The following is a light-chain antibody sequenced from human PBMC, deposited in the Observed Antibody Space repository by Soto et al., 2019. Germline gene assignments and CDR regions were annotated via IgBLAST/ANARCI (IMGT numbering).Light chain of an antibody. CDR1: QTVSGSY. Sequence: EIVLTQSPGTVSLSPGETASLSGRASQTVSGSYLAWYQQKPGQAPRLLIYGTTTRATGVPDKFSGGGSGTDFTLTISGLELEDFALYTCQQYASSPPTFGGGTKVEIK. V-gene: IGKV3-20*01. CDR2: GTT. CDR3: QQYASSPPT. J-gene: IGKJ4*01.